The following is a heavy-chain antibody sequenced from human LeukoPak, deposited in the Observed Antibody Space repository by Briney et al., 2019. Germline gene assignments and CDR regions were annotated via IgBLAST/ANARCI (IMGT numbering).Heavy chain of an antibody. CDR1: GFSFSTYW. J-gene: IGHJ4*02. V-gene: IGHV3-7*01. CDR3: AKGRHVDY. Sequence: GGSLRLSCAASGFSFSTYWMTWVRQPPGKGLEWWANIKADGRETYYVDSVKGRFTISRDNAQNSLYLQLKSLRVEDTAVYYCAKGRHVDYCGQGSLVTVSS. CDR2: IKADGRET.